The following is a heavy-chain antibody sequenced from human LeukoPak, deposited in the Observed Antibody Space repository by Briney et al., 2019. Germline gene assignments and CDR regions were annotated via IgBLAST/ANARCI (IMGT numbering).Heavy chain of an antibody. CDR3: ARGSYRAFDT. Sequence: SHTLSLTCALSRHLLSRTGVAWNSISQSPSRGLEWLGRTYYRSKWYNDSAVSVKSRITINPDTSKNQFSLQLNAVTPGDTAVYYCARGSYRAFDTWGQGTMVTVSS. CDR2: TYYRSKWYN. V-gene: IGHV6-1*01. D-gene: IGHD1-26*01. J-gene: IGHJ3*02. CDR1: RHLLSRTGVA.